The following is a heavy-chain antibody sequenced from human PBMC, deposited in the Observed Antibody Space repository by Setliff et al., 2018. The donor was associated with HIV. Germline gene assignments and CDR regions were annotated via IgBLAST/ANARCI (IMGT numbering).Heavy chain of an antibody. CDR2: ISAGGGRT. CDR1: GFTFSTYA. CDR3: AKDQAVVTPRYDAFDI. V-gene: IGHV3-23*01. D-gene: IGHD2-15*01. Sequence: PGGSLRLSCAASGFTFSTYAMSWVRQAPGKGLAWVSAISAGGGRTYYAYSVKGRFTISRDNSKNTLYRQMNSLRAEDTAVYYCAKDQAVVTPRYDAFDIWGQGTMVTVSS. J-gene: IGHJ3*02.